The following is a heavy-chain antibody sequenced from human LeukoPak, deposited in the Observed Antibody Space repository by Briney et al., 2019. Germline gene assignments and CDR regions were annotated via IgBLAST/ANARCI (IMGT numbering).Heavy chain of an antibody. D-gene: IGHD4-23*01. CDR2: IIPIFGTA. CDR1: GGTFSSYA. J-gene: IGHJ4*02. V-gene: IGHV1-69*13. CDR3: ARDRGRTVVTPGPFSSDY. Sequence: SVKVSCKASGGTFSSYAISWVRQAPGQGLEWMGGIIPIFGTANYAQKFQGRVTITADESTSTAYMELSSLRSDDTAVYYCARDRGRTVVTPGPFSSDYWGQGTLVTVSS.